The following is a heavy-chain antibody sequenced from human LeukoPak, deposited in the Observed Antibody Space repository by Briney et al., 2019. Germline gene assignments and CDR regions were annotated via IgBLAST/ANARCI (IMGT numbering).Heavy chain of an antibody. V-gene: IGHV3-73*01. CDR2: IRSKANSYAT. CDR3: TREQWLVHYYYYYGMDV. J-gene: IGHJ6*02. CDR1: GFTFSGSA. D-gene: IGHD6-19*01. Sequence: GGSLKLSCAASGFTFSGSAMHWVGQASGKGLEWVGRIRSKANSYATAYAASVKGRFTISRDDTKNTAYLQMNSLKTEDTAVYYCTREQWLVHYYYYYGMDVWGQGTTVTVSS.